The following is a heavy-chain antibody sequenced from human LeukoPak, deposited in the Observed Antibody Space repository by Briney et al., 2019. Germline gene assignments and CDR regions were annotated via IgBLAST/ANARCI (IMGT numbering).Heavy chain of an antibody. Sequence: GGSLRLSCAASGFTFSSYWMHWVRQAPGKGLVWVSRINSDGSSTSYADSVKGRFTISRDNAKNSLYLQMNNLRAEDTAVYYCARVVVTADWYFDLWGRGTLVTVSS. CDR3: ARVVVTADWYFDL. D-gene: IGHD2-21*02. CDR2: INSDGSST. J-gene: IGHJ2*01. CDR1: GFTFSSYW. V-gene: IGHV3-74*01.